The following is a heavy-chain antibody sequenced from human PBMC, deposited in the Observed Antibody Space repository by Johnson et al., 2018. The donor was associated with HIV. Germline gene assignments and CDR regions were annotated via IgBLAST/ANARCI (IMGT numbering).Heavy chain of an antibody. CDR3: ARDVIVGGGSGDCYSTH. CDR1: GFSFNTYW. CDR2: IKQDGSRK. V-gene: IGHV3-7*03. D-gene: IGHD2-21*02. J-gene: IGHJ3*01. Sequence: VQLVESGGGLVQPGGSLRLSCAASGFSFNTYWMTWVRQPPGKGLECVANIKQDGSRKYYVDSVKGRFTVSRDNAKNSLFLQMNSLRVEDTALYYCARDVIVGGGSGDCYSTHWGQGTMVTVSS.